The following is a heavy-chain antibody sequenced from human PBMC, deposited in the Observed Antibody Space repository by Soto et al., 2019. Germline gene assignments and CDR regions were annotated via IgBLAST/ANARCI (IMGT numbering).Heavy chain of an antibody. J-gene: IGHJ5*02. V-gene: IGHV3-30-3*01. CDR1: GFTFSSYA. CDR2: ISYDGSNK. D-gene: IGHD6-13*01. Sequence: GGSLRLSCAASGFTFSSYAMHWVRQAPGKGLEWVAVISYDGSNKYYADSVKGRFTISRDNSKNTLYLQMNSLRAEDTAVYYCERAWIAAAVPNCFDNWRQGNLVTVSS. CDR3: ERAWIAAAVPNCFDN.